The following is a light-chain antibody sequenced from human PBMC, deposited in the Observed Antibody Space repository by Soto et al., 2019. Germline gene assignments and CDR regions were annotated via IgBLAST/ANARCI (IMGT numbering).Light chain of an antibody. CDR1: SSDVGAYNY. J-gene: IGLJ1*01. CDR2: EVT. V-gene: IGLV2-14*01. Sequence: QSVLTQPASVSGSAGQSITISCTGTSSDVGAYNYVSWYQHHPGKVPKLLIYEVTNRPSGVSDRFSGSKSGNTASLTISGLQAEDEADYYCSSKRDSSTLFVFGTGTKVTVL. CDR3: SSKRDSSTLFV.